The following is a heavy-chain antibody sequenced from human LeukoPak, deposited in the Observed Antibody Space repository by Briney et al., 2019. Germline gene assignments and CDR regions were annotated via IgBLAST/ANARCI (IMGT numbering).Heavy chain of an antibody. CDR1: DGSISSWDYY. Sequence: PSQTLSLTCTVSDGSISSWDYYWSWIRQPPGKGLEWIGYIHSSGSTYYNPSLKSRVTISVDTSKNQFSLRLSSVTAADTAVYYCATKPNGDYYFDYWGQGTLVTVSS. J-gene: IGHJ4*02. D-gene: IGHD4-17*01. CDR3: ATKPNGDYYFDY. CDR2: IHSSGST. V-gene: IGHV4-30-4*01.